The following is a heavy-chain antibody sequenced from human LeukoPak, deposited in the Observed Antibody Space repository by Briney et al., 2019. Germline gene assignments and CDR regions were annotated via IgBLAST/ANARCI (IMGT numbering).Heavy chain of an antibody. CDR3: ARERRIVVVSAPFDY. CDR2: INHSGST. D-gene: IGHD2-2*01. CDR1: GGSFSGYY. V-gene: IGHV4-34*01. Sequence: SETLSLTCALYGGSFSGYYWSWIRQPPGKGLERIGEINHSGSTNYNPSLKSRVTISVDTSKNQFSLKLSSVPGADTAVYYCARERRIVVVSAPFDYWGEGTRVTVSS. J-gene: IGHJ4*02.